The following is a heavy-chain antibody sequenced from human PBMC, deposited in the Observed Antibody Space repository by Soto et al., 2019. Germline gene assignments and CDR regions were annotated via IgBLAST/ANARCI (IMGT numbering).Heavy chain of an antibody. CDR1: GFTLSNYC. J-gene: IGHJ4*02. D-gene: IGHD5-12*01. CDR3: VRIRRGDGYTFGY. V-gene: IGHV3-74*01. Sequence: EVQLVESGGVSVQPGGSLRISCTASGFTLSNYCMHWVRQAPGKGVVWFSRINTDGSTTTYADSVKGRFTISRDNAQNTLYLQMNSLRYEDTAVYYCVRIRRGDGYTFGYWGQGTLVTVSS. CDR2: INTDGSTT.